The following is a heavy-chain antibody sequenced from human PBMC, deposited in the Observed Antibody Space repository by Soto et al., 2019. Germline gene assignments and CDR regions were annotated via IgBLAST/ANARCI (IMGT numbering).Heavy chain of an antibody. CDR1: GFTVSSNY. V-gene: IGHV3-53*01. D-gene: IGHD3-22*01. J-gene: IGHJ4*02. CDR3: AYYYDSSGYPIDY. CDR2: IYSGGST. Sequence: GGSLRLSCAASGFTVSSNYMSWVRQAPGKGLEWVSVIYSGGSTYYADSVKGRFTISRDNSKNTLYLQMNSLRAEDTAVYYCAYYYDSSGYPIDYWGQGTLVTVSS.